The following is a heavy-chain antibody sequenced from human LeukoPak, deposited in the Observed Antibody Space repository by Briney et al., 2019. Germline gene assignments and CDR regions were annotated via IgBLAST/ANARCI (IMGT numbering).Heavy chain of an antibody. CDR2: INHSGTI. Sequence: PSETLSLTCVVHGGPFTGYYWTWIRQPPGKGLDFIGEINHSGTINYNSSLKRRVTISVDTSKNQFSLRLNSVTDADTAVYFCARGPITIYGIYMDVWGEGTTVTVSS. J-gene: IGHJ6*03. CDR1: GGPFTGYY. CDR3: ARGPITIYGIYMDV. V-gene: IGHV4-34*01. D-gene: IGHD3-9*01.